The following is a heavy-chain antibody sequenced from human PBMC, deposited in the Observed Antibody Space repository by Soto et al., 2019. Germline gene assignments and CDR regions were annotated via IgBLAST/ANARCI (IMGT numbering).Heavy chain of an antibody. CDR1: GFSLSTSGVG. Sequence: QITLKESGPTLVKPTQTLTLTCTLSGFSLSTSGVGVAWLRRPPGKALEWLALIYWDDDKRYSPSLKSRLTVTKDTSKNQVVLTMTNMHPVDTGTYFCAHRATGVVGEPPRKWFHPWCKGTLVTVSS. J-gene: IGHJ5*02. CDR3: AHRATGVVGEPPRKWFHP. CDR2: IYWDDDK. V-gene: IGHV2-5*02. D-gene: IGHD4-17*01.